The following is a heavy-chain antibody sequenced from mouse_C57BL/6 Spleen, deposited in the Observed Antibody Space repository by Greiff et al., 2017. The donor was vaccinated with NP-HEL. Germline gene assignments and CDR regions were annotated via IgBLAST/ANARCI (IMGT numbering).Heavy chain of an antibody. CDR2: IYPGDGDT. V-gene: IGHV1-82*01. CDR1: GYAFSSSW. CDR3: ARSRLRQDWYFDV. J-gene: IGHJ1*03. Sequence: QVQLQQSGPELVKPGASVKISCKASGYAFSSSWMNWVKQRPGKGLEWIGRIYPGDGDTNYNGKFKGKATLTADKSSSTAYMQLSSLTSEDSAVYFCARSRLRQDWYFDVWGTGTTVTVSS. D-gene: IGHD2-4*01.